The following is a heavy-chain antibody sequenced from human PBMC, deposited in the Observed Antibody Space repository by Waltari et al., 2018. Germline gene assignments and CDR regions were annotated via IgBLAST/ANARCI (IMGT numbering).Heavy chain of an antibody. CDR2: ISDDVSNK. Sequence: QVQLVESGGGVVQPGRSLRLSCAASGFTFSNYGMHWVRQAPGKGLEWVAVISDDVSNKFYADSVKGRFTISRDNSKNTLYLQMNSLRAEDTAVYYCAKDRAVGGYYMDVWGKGATVTV. V-gene: IGHV3-30*18. CDR1: GFTFSNYG. CDR3: AKDRAVGGYYMDV. D-gene: IGHD6-19*01. J-gene: IGHJ6*03.